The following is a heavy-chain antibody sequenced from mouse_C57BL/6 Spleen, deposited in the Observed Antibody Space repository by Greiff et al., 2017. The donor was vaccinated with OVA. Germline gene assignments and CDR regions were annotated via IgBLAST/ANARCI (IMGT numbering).Heavy chain of an antibody. CDR3: ASITTVVADY. Sequence: QVQLQQSGAELVKPGASVKLSCKASGYTFTSYWKHWVKQRPGQGLEWIGMIHPNSGSTNYNEKFKSKATLTVDKSSSTAYMQLSSLTSEDSAVYYCASITTVVADYWGQGTTLTVSS. CDR2: IHPNSGST. D-gene: IGHD1-1*01. CDR1: GYTFTSYW. V-gene: IGHV1-64*01. J-gene: IGHJ2*01.